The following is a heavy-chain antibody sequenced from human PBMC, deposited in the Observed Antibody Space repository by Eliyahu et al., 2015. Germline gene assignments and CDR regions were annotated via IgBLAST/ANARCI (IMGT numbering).Heavy chain of an antibody. V-gene: IGHV1-2*02. Sequence: QVQLVQSGAEVKKPGAXVKXSCKASGYXFXGYYMHWVRQAPGQGLGWMGWINPNSGGTNYAQKFQGRVTMTRDTSISTAYMELSRLRSDDTAVYYCARDRGGQLVGPIDYWGQGTLVTVSS. J-gene: IGHJ4*02. D-gene: IGHD6-6*01. CDR3: ARDRGGQLVGPIDY. CDR2: INPNSGGT. CDR1: GYXFXGYY.